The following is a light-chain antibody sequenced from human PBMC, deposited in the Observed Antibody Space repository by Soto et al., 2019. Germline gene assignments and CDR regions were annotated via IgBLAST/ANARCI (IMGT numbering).Light chain of an antibody. Sequence: DIVMTQSPDSLAVSLGERATINCKSSQSVLYSSNNKNYLDWYQQKPGQPPKLLIYWASTRESGVPDRFSGSWSGTDFTLTISSLQAEDVAVYYCQQYYRPWTFGQGTKVEIK. CDR3: QQYYRPWT. V-gene: IGKV4-1*01. CDR1: QSVLYSSNNKNY. J-gene: IGKJ1*01. CDR2: WAS.